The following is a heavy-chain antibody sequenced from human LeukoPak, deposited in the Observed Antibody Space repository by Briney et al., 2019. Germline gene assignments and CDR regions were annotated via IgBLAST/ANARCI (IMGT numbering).Heavy chain of an antibody. Sequence: PSETLSLTCSVSGDSISSSSYNWGWIRQPPGKGLEWIGSISYSGSTKYNPSLKSRITISVDTSKNHFSLKLRSVTAADTAVYYCARGGSAWYRPLDYWGQGTLVTVSS. D-gene: IGHD6-13*01. J-gene: IGHJ4*02. V-gene: IGHV4-39*02. CDR2: ISYSGST. CDR1: GDSISSSSYN. CDR3: ARGGSAWYRPLDY.